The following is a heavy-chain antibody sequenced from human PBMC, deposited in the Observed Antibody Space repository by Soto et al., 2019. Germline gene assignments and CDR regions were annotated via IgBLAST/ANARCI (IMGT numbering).Heavy chain of an antibody. CDR1: GFTFGHFA. D-gene: IGHD2-21*02. Sequence: PGGSLRLSCATSGFTFGHFALSWVRQAPGKGLEWLGFIGSRPYGGTTEYAASVKGRFTVSRDDSKSIAYLQMNSLKTEDTAVYYCIKCGGDCYSSDYWGLGTLVTVSS. CDR2: IGSRPYGGTT. CDR3: IKCGGDCYSSDY. V-gene: IGHV3-49*04. J-gene: IGHJ4*02.